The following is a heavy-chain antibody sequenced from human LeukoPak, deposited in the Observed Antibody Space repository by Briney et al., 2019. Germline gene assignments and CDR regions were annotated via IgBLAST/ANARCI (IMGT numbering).Heavy chain of an antibody. CDR2: INPNSGGT. J-gene: IGHJ3*02. V-gene: IGHV1-2*02. CDR3: ASPIVVVPAARFAFDI. D-gene: IGHD2-2*01. CDR1: GYTFTGYY. Sequence: GASVKVSCTASGYTFTGYYMHWVRQAPGQGLEWMGWINPNSGGTNYAQKFQGRVTMTRDTSISTAYMELSRLRSDDTAVYYCASPIVVVPAARFAFDIWGQGTMVTVSS.